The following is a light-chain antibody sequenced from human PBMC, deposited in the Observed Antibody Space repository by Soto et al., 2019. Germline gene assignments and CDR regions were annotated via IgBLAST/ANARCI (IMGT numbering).Light chain of an antibody. Sequence: EIVVTQSPATLSVSPGERATLSCRASQSVGTNLAWYQQRPGQAPRLLIYGASTRATGIPARFSGGGSGTDFTLTITSLEPEDFVVYYCQQCTNWPLRTFGGGTKVDIK. V-gene: IGKV3-15*01. CDR3: QQCTNWPLRT. CDR1: QSVGTN. J-gene: IGKJ4*01. CDR2: GAS.